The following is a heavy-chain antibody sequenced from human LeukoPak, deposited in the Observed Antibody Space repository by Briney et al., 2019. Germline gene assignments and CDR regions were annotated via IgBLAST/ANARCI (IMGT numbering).Heavy chain of an antibody. D-gene: IGHD3-22*01. J-gene: IGHJ5*02. Sequence: SGKVACKAYGGTFGSYAISWERQAPGQGREWMGRIIPILGIANYAQKYQGRVKITADKSTSTAYMELSSLRSEDTAVYYCARDPALDYYDSSGYQFDPWGQGTLVTVSS. V-gene: IGHV1-69*04. CDR1: GGTFGSYA. CDR2: IIPILGIA. CDR3: ARDPALDYYDSSGYQFDP.